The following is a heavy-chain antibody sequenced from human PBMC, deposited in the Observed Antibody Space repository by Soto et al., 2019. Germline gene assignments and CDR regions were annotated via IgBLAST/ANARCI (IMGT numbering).Heavy chain of an antibody. D-gene: IGHD2-15*01. Sequence: SETLSLTCTVSGGSIRNVYWSWIRQAPGKGLEWIGFIFHSGNAKYNPSLKSRVTISVDTSKNQFSLSLDSVTAADTAVYFCASPHDPTLPFGYRREVTLFPASS. J-gene: IGHJ4*01. CDR1: GGSIRNVY. CDR2: IFHSGNA. V-gene: IGHV4-59*01. CDR3: ASPHDPTLPFGY.